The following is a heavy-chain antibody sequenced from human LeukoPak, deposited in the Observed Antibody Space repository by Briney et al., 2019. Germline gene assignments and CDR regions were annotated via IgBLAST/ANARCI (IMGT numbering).Heavy chain of an antibody. Sequence: SETLSLTCSVSGGSIRSSFYWGWIRQPPGKGLEWIASISGSISYSDTYYNPSLKSRVTISVDTSKKQFSLKLSSVTAADTAVYYCARSEDYYDSSGHAFDYWGQGTLVTVSS. J-gene: IGHJ4*02. CDR1: GGSIRSSFY. V-gene: IGHV4-39*07. CDR3: ARSEDYYDSSGHAFDY. D-gene: IGHD3-22*01. CDR2: ISGSISYSDT.